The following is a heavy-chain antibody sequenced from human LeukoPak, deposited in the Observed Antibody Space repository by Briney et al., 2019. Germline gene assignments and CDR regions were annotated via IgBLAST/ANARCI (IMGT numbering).Heavy chain of an antibody. D-gene: IGHD4-17*01. CDR1: GFTLRSYG. Sequence: ASVKVSCKASGFTLRSYGISWVRQAPGQGPEWMGWVGGYNGKTNYAQKFQGRASTTTDSSTSTTYMELRSLKSDDTAVYYCAKDLVGYGDYAYYFDTWGQGTLVTVSS. CDR2: VGGYNGKT. V-gene: IGHV1-18*01. CDR3: AKDLVGYGDYAYYFDT. J-gene: IGHJ4*02.